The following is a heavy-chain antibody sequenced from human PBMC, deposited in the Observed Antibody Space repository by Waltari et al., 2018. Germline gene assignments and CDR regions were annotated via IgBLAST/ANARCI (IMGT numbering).Heavy chain of an antibody. CDR3: ARAAAGDY. J-gene: IGHJ4*02. CDR2: LNHSGST. D-gene: IGHD6-13*01. V-gene: IGHV4-34*01. Sequence: QVQLQQWGAGLLKPSETLSLTCAVYGGSFSGYYWSWIRQPPGKGLEWIGELNHSGSTNNTPSLKSRVTISVDTSKNQVALKLSSGTAADTAVYYCARAAAGDYWGQGTLVTVSS. CDR1: GGSFSGYY.